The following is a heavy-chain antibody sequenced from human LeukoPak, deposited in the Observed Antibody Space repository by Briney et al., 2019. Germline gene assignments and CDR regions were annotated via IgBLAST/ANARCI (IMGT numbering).Heavy chain of an antibody. J-gene: IGHJ4*02. Sequence: GGSLRLSCAASGFTFSSYAMSWVRQAPGKGLEWVSAFSGSGGSTYYADSVKGRFTISRDNSKNTLYLQMNSLRADDTAVYYCAKGTLIGGADYWGQGTLVTVSS. V-gene: IGHV3-23*01. CDR3: AKGTLIGGADY. CDR2: FSGSGGST. CDR1: GFTFSSYA. D-gene: IGHD1-26*01.